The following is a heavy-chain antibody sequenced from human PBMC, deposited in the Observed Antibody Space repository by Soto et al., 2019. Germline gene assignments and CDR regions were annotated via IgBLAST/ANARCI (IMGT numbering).Heavy chain of an antibody. D-gene: IGHD3-22*01. CDR2: IKQDGSEK. CDR3: AREAQKVMIVEYYFDY. J-gene: IGHJ4*02. CDR1: GFTFSSYW. V-gene: IGHV3-7*05. Sequence: EVQLVESGGGLVQPGGSLRLSCAASGFTFSSYWMSWVRQAPGKGLEWVANIKQDGSEKYYVDSVKGRFTISRDNAKNSLYLQMNSLRAEDTAVYYCAREAQKVMIVEYYFDYWGQGTLVTVSS.